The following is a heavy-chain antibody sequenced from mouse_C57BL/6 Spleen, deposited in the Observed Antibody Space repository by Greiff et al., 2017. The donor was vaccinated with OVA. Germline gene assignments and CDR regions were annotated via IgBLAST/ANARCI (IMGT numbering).Heavy chain of an antibody. Sequence: VQLQQSGPELVKPGASVKISCKASGYTFTDYYMNWVKQSHGKSLEWIGDINPNNGGTSYNQKFKGKATLTVDKSSSTAYMERRSLTSEDSAVYYCASPYSNYSYWGQGTTLTVSS. V-gene: IGHV1-26*01. J-gene: IGHJ2*01. D-gene: IGHD2-5*01. CDR3: ASPYSNYSY. CDR1: GYTFTDYY. CDR2: INPNNGGT.